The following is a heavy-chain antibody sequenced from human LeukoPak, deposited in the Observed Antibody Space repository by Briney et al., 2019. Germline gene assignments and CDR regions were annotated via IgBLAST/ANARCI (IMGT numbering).Heavy chain of an antibody. Sequence: GGSLRLSCIGSGFTFADYGLSWFRQAPGKGLEWVGFIRGKALGWTTEYAASVKGRFSMSRDDSKNIAYLQMDNLKTEDTAVYYCSTDFWRLGFDYWGQGTLDTVSS. J-gene: IGHJ4*02. CDR1: GFTFADYG. CDR3: STDFWRLGFDY. D-gene: IGHD3-3*01. CDR2: IRGKALGWTT. V-gene: IGHV3-49*03.